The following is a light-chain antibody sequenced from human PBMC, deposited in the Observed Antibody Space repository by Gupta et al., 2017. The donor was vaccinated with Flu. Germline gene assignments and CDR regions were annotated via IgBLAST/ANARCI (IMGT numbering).Light chain of an antibody. CDR2: GAS. Sequence: SFLSASVGDRVTITCRASQDISRFLAWHQQKPGKAPKLLIYGASTLQSGVPSRFRGSASGTEFTLTISSRQPEDSATYYCQHLNSYPSWTFGGATKVEI. CDR3: QHLNSYPSWT. J-gene: IGKJ4*01. V-gene: IGKV1-9*01. CDR1: QDISRF.